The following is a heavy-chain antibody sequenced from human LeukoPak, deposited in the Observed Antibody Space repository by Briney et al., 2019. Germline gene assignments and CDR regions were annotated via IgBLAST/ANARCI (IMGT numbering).Heavy chain of an antibody. J-gene: IGHJ4*02. D-gene: IGHD6-25*01. V-gene: IGHV1-46*01. Sequence: ASVTVSCKASGYSFASYYVHWVRQAPGQGLEWMGIINPNDDTTSYSQKFHGRVTMTRDMSTNTVYMELSSLTSEDTAVYFCARSGVKPRQQHYPDYWGQGTLVTVSS. CDR1: GYSFASYY. CDR2: INPNDDTT. CDR3: ARSGVKPRQQHYPDY.